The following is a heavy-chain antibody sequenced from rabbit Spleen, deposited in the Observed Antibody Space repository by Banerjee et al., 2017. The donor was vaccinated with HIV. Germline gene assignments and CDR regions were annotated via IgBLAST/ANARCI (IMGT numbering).Heavy chain of an antibody. J-gene: IGHJ3*01. CDR1: GFSFSRSYW. V-gene: IGHV1S45*01. CDR3: ARGYDDYYYGPTTRLDL. Sequence: QEQLVESGGGLVQPEGSLTLTCTASGFSFSRSYWICWVRQAPGKGLEWIACIDAGSSGNTYYASWAKGRFTISRTSSTTVTLQMPSLTAADTATYFCARGYDDYYYGPTTRLDLWGQGTLVTVS. CDR2: IDAGSSGNT. D-gene: IGHD2-1*01.